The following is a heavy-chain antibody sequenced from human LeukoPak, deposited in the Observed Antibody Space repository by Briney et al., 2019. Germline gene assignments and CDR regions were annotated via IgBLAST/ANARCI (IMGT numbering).Heavy chain of an antibody. CDR2: ISYDGSNK. Sequence: PGGSLRLSCAASGFTFSSYAMHWVRQAPGKGLEWVAVISYDGSNKYYADSVKGRFTISRDNSKNTLYLQMNSLRAEDTAVYYCARDKFLEWLPHYYFDYWGQGNPGHRLL. D-gene: IGHD3-3*01. V-gene: IGHV3-30*01. CDR3: ARDKFLEWLPHYYFDY. CDR1: GFTFSSYA. J-gene: IGHJ4*02.